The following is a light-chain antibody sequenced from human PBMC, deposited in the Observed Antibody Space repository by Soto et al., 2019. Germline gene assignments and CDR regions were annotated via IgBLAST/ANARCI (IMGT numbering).Light chain of an antibody. Sequence: QSVLTQPRSVSGSPGQSVTVSCTGTSSDVGGYDFVSWYQQHPGKAPKLMISDVSKRPSGVPDRFSGSKSGNTASLTISGLQAEDEADYYCCSYAGDLALFGRGTKVTV. CDR3: CSYAGDLAL. J-gene: IGLJ6*01. CDR1: SSDVGGYDF. CDR2: DVS. V-gene: IGLV2-11*01.